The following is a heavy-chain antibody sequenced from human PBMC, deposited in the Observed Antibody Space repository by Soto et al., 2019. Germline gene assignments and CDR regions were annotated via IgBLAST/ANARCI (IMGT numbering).Heavy chain of an antibody. CDR1: GFTLRDYA. D-gene: IGHD1-20*01. Sequence: VGSLRLSCEASGFTLRDYAMTWVRQAPGKGLEWVSLISANDVGTYYAESVKTRFTISTDQSRNTVYLQMDSLRADDTAIYYCAKAKNDYNWDNRPPFDYWGQGTLVTVSS. V-gene: IGHV3-23*01. J-gene: IGHJ4*02. CDR3: AKAKNDYNWDNRPPFDY. CDR2: ISANDVGT.